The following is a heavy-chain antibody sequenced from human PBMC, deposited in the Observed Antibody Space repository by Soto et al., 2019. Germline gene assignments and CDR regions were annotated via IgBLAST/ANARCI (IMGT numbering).Heavy chain of an antibody. D-gene: IGHD2-21*01. J-gene: IGHJ4*02. Sequence: QVQLVQSGAEVKKPGASVKVSCEASGYSFKTYSIHWVRQAPGQRLEWMGSINAGSGDTKYSPHFQGRVTITRDTTATTAYMEMRSLRSEDTVVYYCARNRLLWYEYFDPWGQGTLVIVSS. V-gene: IGHV1-3*01. CDR1: GYSFKTYS. CDR2: INAGSGDT. CDR3: ARNRLLWYEYFDP.